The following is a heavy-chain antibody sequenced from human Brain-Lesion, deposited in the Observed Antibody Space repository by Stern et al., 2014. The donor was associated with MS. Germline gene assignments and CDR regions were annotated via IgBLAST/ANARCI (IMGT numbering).Heavy chain of an antibody. D-gene: IGHD5-18*01. Sequence: EVQLVESGGDLVQPGGSLRLSCTASGFTFSTYWMHWVRQAPGKGLAWVSGINGDGSRTSYADSVKGRFTISRDNAKNTLYVQMNSLRVEDTAVYYCARAHVDTWDWFDPWGQGTLVTVSS. J-gene: IGHJ5*02. CDR3: ARAHVDTWDWFDP. V-gene: IGHV3-74*01. CDR2: INGDGSRT. CDR1: GFTFSTYW.